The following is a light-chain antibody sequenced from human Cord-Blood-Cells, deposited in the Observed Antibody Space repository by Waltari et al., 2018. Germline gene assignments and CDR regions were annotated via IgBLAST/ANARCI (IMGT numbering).Light chain of an antibody. CDR3: SSYTSSSTLV. CDR1: SSDVGGYNY. V-gene: IGLV2-14*03. J-gene: IGLJ3*02. CDR2: DVS. Sequence: QSALTQPASVSGPPGQSITISCTGTSSDVGGYNYVSWYQQHPVKATKLMIYDVSNRPSWVSTRFSGPKSGNTASLTISGLQAEDEADYYCSSYTSSSTLVFGGVTKLTVL.